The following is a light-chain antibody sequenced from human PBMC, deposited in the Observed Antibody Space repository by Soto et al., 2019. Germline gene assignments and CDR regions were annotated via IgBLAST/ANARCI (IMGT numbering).Light chain of an antibody. J-gene: IGKJ1*01. CDR1: QDISRY. V-gene: IGKV1-33*01. CDR3: HQYDSLPRT. Sequence: DIQMTQSPSSLSASVGDRVTITCQASQDISRYLNWYQQKPGKAPKLLIYDAPNLETGVPSRFSGSGSGTDFTFTISSLQPEDIASYYCHQYDSLPRTFGQGTKVEIK. CDR2: DAP.